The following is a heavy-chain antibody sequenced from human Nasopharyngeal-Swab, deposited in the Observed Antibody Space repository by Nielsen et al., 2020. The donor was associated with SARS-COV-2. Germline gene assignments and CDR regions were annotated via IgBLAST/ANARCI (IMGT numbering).Heavy chain of an antibody. V-gene: IGHV3-53*01. CDR3: ARVLDGYNGFDY. CDR1: GFTVTYNY. J-gene: IGHJ4*02. CDR2: ISTGGTT. Sequence: GESLKISCAASGFTVTYNYMSWVRQAPGKGLEWVSLISTGGTTYYADSVKGRFTISRDSSWNTLYLQMNSLTAEDTAVYYCARVLDGYNGFDYWGQGTLVTVSS. D-gene: IGHD5-24*01.